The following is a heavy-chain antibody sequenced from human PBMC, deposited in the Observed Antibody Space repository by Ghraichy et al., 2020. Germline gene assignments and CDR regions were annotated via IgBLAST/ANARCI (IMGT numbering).Heavy chain of an antibody. CDR1: GGTFSSYA. J-gene: IGHJ6*02. CDR2: IIPIFGTA. Sequence: SVKVSCKASGGTFSSYAISWVRQAPGPGLEWMGGIIPIFGTANYAHKIQGRVTITADESTSTAYIELISLRSEDTSVYYCARVCSSTSCYPYYYYYGMDVWGQGTPVTVSS. V-gene: IGHV1-69*13. D-gene: IGHD2-2*01. CDR3: ARVCSSTSCYPYYYYYGMDV.